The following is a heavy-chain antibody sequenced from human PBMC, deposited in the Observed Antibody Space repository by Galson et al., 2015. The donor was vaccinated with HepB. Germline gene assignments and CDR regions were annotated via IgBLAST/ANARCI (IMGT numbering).Heavy chain of an antibody. CDR2: TYYRSKWYN. CDR1: GDSVSSNSAA. J-gene: IGHJ6*03. CDR3: ARVRNPKGAYSSGWYSYYYYYMDV. Sequence: CAISGDSVSSNSAAWNWIRQFPSRGLEWLGRTYYRSKWYNDYAVSVKSRITINPDTSKNQFSLQLNSVTPEDTAVYYCARVRNPKGAYSSGWYSYYYYYMDVWGKGTTVTVSS. D-gene: IGHD6-19*01. V-gene: IGHV6-1*01.